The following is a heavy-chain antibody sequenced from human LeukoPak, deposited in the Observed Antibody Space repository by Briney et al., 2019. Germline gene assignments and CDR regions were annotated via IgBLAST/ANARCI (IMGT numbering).Heavy chain of an antibody. V-gene: IGHV3-30*02. CDR3: AKNQPLLVVPAAIGDAFDI. Sequence: PGGSLRRSCAASGFTFSSYGMHWVRQAPGKGLEWVAFIRYNGSNKYYADSVKGRFTISRDNSKNTLYLQMNSLRAEDTAVYYCAKNQPLLVVPAAIGDAFDIWGQGTMVTVSS. D-gene: IGHD2-2*01. CDR2: IRYNGSNK. J-gene: IGHJ3*02. CDR1: GFTFSSYG.